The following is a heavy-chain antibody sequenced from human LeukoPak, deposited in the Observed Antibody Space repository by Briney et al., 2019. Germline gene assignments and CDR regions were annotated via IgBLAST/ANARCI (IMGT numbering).Heavy chain of an antibody. CDR1: GGSFSGYY. CDR2: INHSGST. CDR3: ASLYDNSGYDSNWFDP. Sequence: SETLSLTCAVYGGSFSGYYWSWIRQPPGKGLEWIGEINHSGSTNYNPSLKSRVSISVDTSKNQFSLKLGSVTAADTAVYYCASLYDNSGYDSNWFDPWGQGTLVTVSS. D-gene: IGHD3-22*01. V-gene: IGHV4-34*01. J-gene: IGHJ5*02.